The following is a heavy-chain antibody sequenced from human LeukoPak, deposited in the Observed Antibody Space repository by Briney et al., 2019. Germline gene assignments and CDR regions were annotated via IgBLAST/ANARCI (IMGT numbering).Heavy chain of an antibody. CDR1: GYSFTNYW. V-gene: IGHV5-51*01. D-gene: IGHD6-13*01. CDR3: ARQRPGYSSNWSLIDY. Sequence: GESLKISCKGSGYSFTNYWLGWVRQMPGKGLEWMGIIYPDDSDTRYSPSFQGQVTISADKSIGTAYLQWSSLKASDTAMYYCARQRPGYSSNWSLIDYWGQGTLVTVSS. CDR2: IYPDDSDT. J-gene: IGHJ4*02.